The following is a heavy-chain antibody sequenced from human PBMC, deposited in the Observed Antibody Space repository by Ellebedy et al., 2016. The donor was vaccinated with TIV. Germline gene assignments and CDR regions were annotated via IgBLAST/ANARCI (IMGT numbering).Heavy chain of an antibody. CDR2: INPSGGRT. CDR3: AIRYSSGWSLDY. J-gene: IGHJ4*02. D-gene: IGHD6-19*01. Sequence: ASVKVSXKVSGYTFTSYYMHWVRQAPGQGLEWMGIINPSGGRTSYAQKFQGRVTMTRDTSTSTVYMELSSLRSEDTAVYYCAIRYSSGWSLDYWGQGTLVTVSS. V-gene: IGHV1-46*01. CDR1: GYTFTSYY.